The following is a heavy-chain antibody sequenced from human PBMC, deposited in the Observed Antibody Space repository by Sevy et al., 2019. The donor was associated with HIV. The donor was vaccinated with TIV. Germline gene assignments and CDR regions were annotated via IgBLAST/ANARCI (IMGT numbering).Heavy chain of an antibody. CDR1: GYTFTSYG. V-gene: IGHV1-18*01. CDR3: ARDEARDYDILTPQPQYGMDV. D-gene: IGHD3-9*01. Sequence: ASVKVSCKASGYTFTSYGISWVRQAPGQGLEWMGWISAYNGNTNYAQKLQGRVTMTTDTSTCTAYMELRSLRSDDTAVYYCARDEARDYDILTPQPQYGMDVWGQGTTVTVSS. J-gene: IGHJ6*02. CDR2: ISAYNGNT.